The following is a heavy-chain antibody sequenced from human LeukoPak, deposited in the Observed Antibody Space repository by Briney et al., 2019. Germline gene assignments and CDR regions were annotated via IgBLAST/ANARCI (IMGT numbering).Heavy chain of an antibody. D-gene: IGHD6-6*01. V-gene: IGHV3-9*03. J-gene: IGHJ4*02. CDR3: AKALSSSFTGSSWEY. CDR2: INWNGGKI. Sequence: HPGGSLRLSCTTSEFSFRTYAMHWIRQAPGKGLEWVSGINWNGGKIGYADSVKGRFTISRDSAKSSLYLQMNTLRAEDMAFYYCAKALSSSFTGSSWEYWGQGTLVTVSS. CDR1: EFSFRTYA.